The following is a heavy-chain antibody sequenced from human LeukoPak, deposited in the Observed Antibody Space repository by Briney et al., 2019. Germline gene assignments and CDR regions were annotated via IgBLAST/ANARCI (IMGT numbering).Heavy chain of an antibody. V-gene: IGHV5-51*01. CDR2: IYPRDSDT. CDR3: ARRGKGFDY. J-gene: IGHJ4*02. CDR1: GSIFTTYW. Sequence: GESLQISCKGSGSIFTTYWIGWVRQLPGKGLEWVGIIYPRDSDTRYSPSFQGQVTISADKSISTAYLQWSSLKASDTAMYYCARRGKGFDYWGQGTLVTVSS.